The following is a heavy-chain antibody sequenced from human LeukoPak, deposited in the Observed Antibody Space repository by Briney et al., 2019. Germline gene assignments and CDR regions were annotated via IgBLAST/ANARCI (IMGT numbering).Heavy chain of an antibody. CDR2: IIPIFGTA. V-gene: IGHV1-69*01. J-gene: IGHJ4*02. Sequence: SVKVSCKASGGTLSSYAISWVRQAPGQGLEWMGGIIPIFGTANYAQKFQGSVTITADESTSTAYMELSSLRSEDTAVYYCARGGLLRPWEDYWGQGTLVTVSS. CDR1: GGTLSSYA. CDR3: ARGGLLRPWEDY. D-gene: IGHD2-15*01.